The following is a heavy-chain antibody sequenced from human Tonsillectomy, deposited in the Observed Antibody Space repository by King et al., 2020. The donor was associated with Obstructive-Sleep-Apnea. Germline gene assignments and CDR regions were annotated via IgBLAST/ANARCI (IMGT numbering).Heavy chain of an antibody. CDR3: ARDPSLSSGWHRYFDY. Sequence: QVQLVESGGGVVQPGRSLRLSCAASGFTFSSYGMHWVRQAPGKGLEWVAVIWYDGSNKYYADSVKGRFTISRDNSKNTLYLQMNSLRAEDTAVYYCARDPSLSSGWHRYFDYWGQGTLVTVSS. J-gene: IGHJ4*02. CDR2: IWYDGSNK. CDR1: GFTFSSYG. V-gene: IGHV3-33*01. D-gene: IGHD6-19*01.